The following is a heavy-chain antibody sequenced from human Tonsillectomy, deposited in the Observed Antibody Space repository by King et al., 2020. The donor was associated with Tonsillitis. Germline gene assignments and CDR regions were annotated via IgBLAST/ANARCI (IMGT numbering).Heavy chain of an antibody. D-gene: IGHD4-11*01. J-gene: IGHJ4*02. V-gene: IGHV4-30-4*07. CDR1: GGSISSGGYS. CDR3: ARGVAYSAYPDY. Sequence: VQLQESGPGLVKPSQTLSLTCAVSGGSISSGGYSWSWIRQPPGKGLEWIGYIYYSGSTYYNPSLKSRVTISVDKSKNQFSLKLSSVTAADTAVYCCARGVAYSAYPDYWGQGTLVTVAS. CDR2: IYYSGST.